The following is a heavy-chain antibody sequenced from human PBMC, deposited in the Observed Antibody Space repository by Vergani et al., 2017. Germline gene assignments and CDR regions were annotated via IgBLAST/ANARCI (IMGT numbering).Heavy chain of an antibody. CDR3: ARWGNEKRLDS. V-gene: IGHV3-33*01. CDR1: GFTFSSHG. CDR2: IWYDGSNK. D-gene: IGHD1-1*01. J-gene: IGHJ5*01. Sequence: QVQLVESEGAVVQPGRSLTLSCVASGFTFSSHGMHCVRQAPGKGLEWVAVIWYDGSNKYYGDSVKGRFTISRDNSKNTLYLQMNSLRVEDTAVYYCARWGNEKRLDSWGQGTLVTVSS.